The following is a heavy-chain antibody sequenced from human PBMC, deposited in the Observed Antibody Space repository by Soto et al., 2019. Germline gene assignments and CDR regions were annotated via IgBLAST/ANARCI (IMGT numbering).Heavy chain of an antibody. V-gene: IGHV3-23*01. J-gene: IGHJ4*02. CDR3: AKDVRQLGISPRSGENY. CDR1: GFTFSSYA. D-gene: IGHD7-27*01. CDR2: ISGSGGST. Sequence: GGSLRLSCAASGFTFSSYAMSWVRQAPGKGLEWVSAISGSGGSTYYADSVKGRFTISRDNSKNTLYLQMNSLRAEDTAVYYCAKDVRQLGISPRSGENYWGQGTLVTVSS.